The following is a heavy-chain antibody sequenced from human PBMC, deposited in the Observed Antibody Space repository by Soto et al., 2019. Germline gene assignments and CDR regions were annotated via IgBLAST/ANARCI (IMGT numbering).Heavy chain of an antibody. CDR3: ASVRLTDPHLSGYDAFDI. J-gene: IGHJ3*02. CDR1: GAPFSSYE. CDR2: ITGSGSTM. V-gene: IGHV3-48*03. D-gene: IGHD3-22*01. Sequence: ESGGGSVQPGGSLRLSCAASGAPFSSYEMNWIRQAPGKGPERVSHITGSGSTMYADSVKGRFTISRDNAKNSLYRQMNSLRAEDSAIYYCASVRLTDPHLSGYDAFDIWGQGTLVTVSS.